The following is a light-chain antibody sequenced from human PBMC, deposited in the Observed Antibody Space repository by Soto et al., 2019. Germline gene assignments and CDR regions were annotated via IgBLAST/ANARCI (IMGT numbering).Light chain of an antibody. CDR3: AAWDVGLNGLV. CDR1: SSNIGSSN. CDR2: SNN. V-gene: IGLV1-44*01. Sequence: QSVLTQPPSASGTPGQRFTISCSGSSSNIGSSNVNWYQQLPGTAPKLLIYSNNQRPSGVPDRFSGSKSGTSASLAISGLQSEDEADYYWAAWDVGLNGLVFGGGTNLTVL. J-gene: IGLJ2*01.